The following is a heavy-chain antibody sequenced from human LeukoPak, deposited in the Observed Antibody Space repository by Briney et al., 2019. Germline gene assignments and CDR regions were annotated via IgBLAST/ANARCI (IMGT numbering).Heavy chain of an antibody. D-gene: IGHD5-24*01. CDR3: ARQDGRALYYFDY. J-gene: IGHJ4*02. V-gene: IGHV5-51*01. CDR2: IYPGDSDT. CDR1: GYSFNNYW. Sequence: GESLKISCKGSGYSFNNYWIAWVRQKPGKGLEWMGIIYPGDSDTRYSPSLQGQVTISADKSISTAYLQWSSLKASDTAMYYCARQDGRALYYFDYWGQGTLVTVSS.